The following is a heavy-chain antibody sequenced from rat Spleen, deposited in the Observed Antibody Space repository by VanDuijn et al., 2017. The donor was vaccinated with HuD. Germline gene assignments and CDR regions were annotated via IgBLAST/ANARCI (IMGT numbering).Heavy chain of an antibody. CDR3: TSEPGYNSYFAY. V-gene: IGHV5-20*01. Sequence: EVQLVESGGGLVQPGRSLRLSCAASGFTFSDYYMAWVRQAPTKGLEWVASFSYDGGSTYYRDSVKGRFTISSDNAKSSLFLQMDSLRSEDTATYYCTSEPGYNSYFAYWGRGALVTVSS. CDR1: GFTFSDYY. CDR2: FSYDGGST. J-gene: IGHJ3*01. D-gene: IGHD1-4*01.